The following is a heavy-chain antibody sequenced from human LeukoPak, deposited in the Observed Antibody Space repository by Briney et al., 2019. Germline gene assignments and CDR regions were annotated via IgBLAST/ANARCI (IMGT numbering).Heavy chain of an antibody. J-gene: IGHJ4*02. CDR1: GFTFSRCN. Sequence: GRSLRLLCASWGFTFSRCNMQGVRQARGRALEWVAVISYDGSNKYYADSVKGRFTISRDNSKNTLYLEMNSLRAEDTGVYYCANTVVRIYWGQGTLVTVSS. V-gene: IGHV3-30*04. CDR3: ANTVVRIY. D-gene: IGHD3-10*01. CDR2: ISYDGSNK.